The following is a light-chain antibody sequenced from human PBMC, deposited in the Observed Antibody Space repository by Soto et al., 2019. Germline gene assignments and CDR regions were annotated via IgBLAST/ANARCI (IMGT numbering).Light chain of an antibody. V-gene: IGLV2-14*03. CDR1: SSDIGAFNH. CDR3: SSYTSSSSYV. CDR2: DVI. J-gene: IGLJ1*01. Sequence: QSALSQPASVSDSPGQSITISCIGTSSDIGAFNHVSWHQQHPGKAPKLIIYDVINRPSGVSNRFSGSKTGNTASLIISGLHAEDESDYYLSSYTSSSSYVFGSGTKLTVL.